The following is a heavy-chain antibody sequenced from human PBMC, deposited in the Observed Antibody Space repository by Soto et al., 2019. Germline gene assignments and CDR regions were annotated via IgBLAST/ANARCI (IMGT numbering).Heavy chain of an antibody. V-gene: IGHV1-69*13. CDR3: AQAITFGGVIAWFDP. D-gene: IGHD3-16*01. Sequence: SVKVSCKASGGTFSSYAISWVRQAPGQGLEWMGGIIPIFGTANYAQKFQGRVTITADESTSTAYMELSSLRSEDTAVYYCAQAITFGGVIAWFDPWGQGTLVTVSS. CDR1: GGTFSSYA. J-gene: IGHJ5*02. CDR2: IIPIFGTA.